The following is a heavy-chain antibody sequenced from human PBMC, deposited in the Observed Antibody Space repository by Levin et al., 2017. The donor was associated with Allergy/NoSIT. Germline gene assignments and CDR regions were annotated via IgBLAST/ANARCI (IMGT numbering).Heavy chain of an antibody. CDR1: GFSFRAYG. Sequence: HSGGSLRLSCAASGFSFRAYGMHWVRQAPGKGLDWVAVIWSDGSTKKYAGSVEGRFTISRDNSNNILYLQMNNLRAEDTAVYYCATDKGASPFDYWGQGTLVTVSS. CDR2: IWSDGSTK. J-gene: IGHJ4*02. V-gene: IGHV3-33*01. CDR3: ATDKGASPFDY.